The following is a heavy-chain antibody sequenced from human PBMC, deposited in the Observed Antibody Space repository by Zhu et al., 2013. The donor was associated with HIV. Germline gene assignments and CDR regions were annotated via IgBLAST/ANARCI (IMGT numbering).Heavy chain of an antibody. CDR1: GSAFSSFT. V-gene: IGHV1-69*01. CDR2: IIPIFGTA. Sequence: QVQLVQSGAEVKKPGSSVTVSCKASGSAFSSFTLAWVRQARGQGLEWMGGIIPIFGTANYAQKFQGRVTITADESTATAYMELNSLRSEDTAVYYCARGRYYYDHAGYYHEYFQXWGQGTRGHRL. J-gene: IGHJ1*01. D-gene: IGHD3-22*01. CDR3: ARGRYYYDHAGYYHEYFQX.